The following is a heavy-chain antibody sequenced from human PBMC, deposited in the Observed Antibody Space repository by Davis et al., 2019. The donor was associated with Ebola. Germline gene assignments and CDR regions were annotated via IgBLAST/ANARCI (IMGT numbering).Heavy chain of an antibody. CDR3: ARVYSSSSRNYYYYYMDV. J-gene: IGHJ6*03. CDR1: GGSISSGSYY. Sequence: PSETLSLTCTVSGGSISSGSYYWSWIRQPAGKGLEWIGHIYTSGSTNYNPSLKSRVTISVDTSKNQFSLKLSSVTAADTAVYYCARVYSSSSRNYYYYYMDVWGKGTTVTVSS. D-gene: IGHD6-6*01. V-gene: IGHV4-61*09. CDR2: IYTSGST.